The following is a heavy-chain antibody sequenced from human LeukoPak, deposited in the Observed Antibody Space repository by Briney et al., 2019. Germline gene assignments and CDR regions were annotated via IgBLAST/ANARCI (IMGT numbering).Heavy chain of an antibody. V-gene: IGHV3-30-3*01. CDR2: ISYDGSNK. Sequence: GGSLRLSCAASGITFSSYAMHWVRQAPGKGLEWVAVISYDGSNKYYADSVKGRFTISRDNSKNTLYLQMNSLRAEDTAAYHCARDLYGGYLGLDYWGQGTLVTVSS. J-gene: IGHJ4*02. CDR3: ARDLYGGYLGLDY. D-gene: IGHD5-12*01. CDR1: GITFSSYA.